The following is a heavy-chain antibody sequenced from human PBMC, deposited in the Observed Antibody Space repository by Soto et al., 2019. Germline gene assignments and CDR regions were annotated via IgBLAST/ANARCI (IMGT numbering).Heavy chain of an antibody. J-gene: IGHJ6*02. V-gene: IGHV3-64*04. CDR1: GFTFSSSA. D-gene: IGHD3-10*01. CDR3: ARAFLPAPVLLWFGDPIDYGMDV. Sequence: GGSLRLSCSASGFTFSSSAMHWVHQAPGKGLEYVSAISNNGGSTYYADSVKGRFTISRDNSKNTLYLQMNSLRAEDTAVYYCARAFLPAPVLLWFGDPIDYGMDVWGQGTTVTVS. CDR2: ISNNGGST.